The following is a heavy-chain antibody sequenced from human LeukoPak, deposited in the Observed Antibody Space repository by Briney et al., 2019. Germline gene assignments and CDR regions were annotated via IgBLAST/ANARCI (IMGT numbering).Heavy chain of an antibody. CDR1: GFTFSTFG. J-gene: IGHJ6*03. CDR3: ASGSGSYRTPYYYMDV. CDR2: IQYDDSIE. Sequence: GGSLRLSCAASGFTFSTFGMNWVRQAPDKGLEWVAFIQYDDSIEYYADSVKGRFTISRDNSKNTLYLQMNSLRAEDTAVYYCASGSGSYRTPYYYMDVWGTGTTVTVSS. V-gene: IGHV3-30*02. D-gene: IGHD3-10*01.